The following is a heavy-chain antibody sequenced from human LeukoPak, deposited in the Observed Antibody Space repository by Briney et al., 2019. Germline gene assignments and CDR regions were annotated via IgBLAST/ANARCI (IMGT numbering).Heavy chain of an antibody. D-gene: IGHD3-10*01. J-gene: IGHJ4*02. CDR2: INHSGST. CDR1: GGSFSGYY. CDR3: ARVLRSHFDY. Sequence: SETLSLTCAVYGGSFSGYYWSWIRQPPGKGLEWIGEINHSGSTNYNPSLKSRVTISVDTSKNQFSLKLSSVTAADTAVYYCARVLRSHFDYWGQGTLVTVSS. V-gene: IGHV4-34*01.